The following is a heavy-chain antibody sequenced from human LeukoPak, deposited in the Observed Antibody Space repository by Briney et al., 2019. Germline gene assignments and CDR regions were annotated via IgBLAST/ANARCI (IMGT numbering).Heavy chain of an antibody. D-gene: IGHD4-23*01. CDR1: GGSISSGDYY. CDR3: ASERWELQVGYGGAFDI. Sequence: PSQTLSLTCTVSGGSISSGDYYWSWIRQPPGKGLEWIGEINHSGSTNYNPSLKSRVTISVDTSKNQFSLKLSSVTAADTAVYYCASERWELQVGYGGAFDIWGQGTMVTVSS. J-gene: IGHJ3*02. CDR2: INHSGST. V-gene: IGHV4-30-4*01.